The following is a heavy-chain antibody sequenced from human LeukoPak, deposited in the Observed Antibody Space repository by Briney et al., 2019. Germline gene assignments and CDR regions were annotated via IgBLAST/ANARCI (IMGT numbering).Heavy chain of an antibody. V-gene: IGHV3-21*01. J-gene: IGHJ4*02. Sequence: PGGSLRLSCAASGFTFSSYNMNWVRQAPGKGLEWVSSISSSSSYIYYADSVKGRFTISRDNAKNSLYLQMNSLRAEDTAVYYCARELGGYFDYWGQGTLVTVSS. CDR3: ARELGGYFDY. D-gene: IGHD7-27*01. CDR2: ISSSSSYI. CDR1: GFTFSSYN.